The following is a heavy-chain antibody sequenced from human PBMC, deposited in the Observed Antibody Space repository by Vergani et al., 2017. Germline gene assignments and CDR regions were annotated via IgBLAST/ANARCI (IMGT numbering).Heavy chain of an antibody. D-gene: IGHD7-27*01. CDR1: GAPISYWC. CDR2: LCPSGST. J-gene: IGHJ4*02. CDR3: ATGAGPFDI. V-gene: IGHV4-4*07. Sequence: QVQMQESGPGLVKTSETLSLTCSASGAPISYWCWSWLRQPAGKGLEWIGRLCPSGSTNYKPSLKSRVTMSIETSKNQFSLKLTSVTAADTAVYYCATGAGPFDIWGQGTLVTVSS.